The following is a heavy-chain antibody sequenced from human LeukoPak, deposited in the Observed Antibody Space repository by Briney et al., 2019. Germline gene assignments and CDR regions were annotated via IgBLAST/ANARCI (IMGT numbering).Heavy chain of an antibody. J-gene: IGHJ4*02. CDR1: GGSFSGYY. V-gene: IGHV4-34*01. CDR3: AGSYSSSWFPSFDY. Sequence: PSETLSLTCAVHGGSFSGYYWSWIRQPPGKGLEWIGEINHSGSTNYNPSLKSRVTISVDTSKNQFSLKLSSVTAADTAVYYCAGSYSSSWFPSFDYWGQGTLVTVSS. CDR2: INHSGST. D-gene: IGHD6-13*01.